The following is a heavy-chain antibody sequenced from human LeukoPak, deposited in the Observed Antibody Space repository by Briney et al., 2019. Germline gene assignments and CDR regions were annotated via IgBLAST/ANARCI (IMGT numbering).Heavy chain of an antibody. CDR1: GFTFDDYG. CDR3: AKFPEYQLLRFYYYYYMDV. CDR2: INWNGGST. Sequence: GASLRLSCAASGFTFDDYGMSWVRQAPGKGLEWGSGINWNGGSTGYADSVKGRFTTSRDNAKTSLYLQMNSLRAEDTAVYYCAKFPEYQLLRFYYYYYMDVWGKGTPVTVSS. V-gene: IGHV3-20*04. D-gene: IGHD2-2*01. J-gene: IGHJ6*03.